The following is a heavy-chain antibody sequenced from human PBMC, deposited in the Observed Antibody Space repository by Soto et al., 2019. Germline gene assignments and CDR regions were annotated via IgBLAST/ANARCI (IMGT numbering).Heavy chain of an antibody. CDR3: ARWRGGTTVTTPARY. CDR1: GGSFSGYY. D-gene: IGHD4-17*01. V-gene: IGHV4-34*01. CDR2: INHSGST. J-gene: IGHJ4*02. Sequence: QVQLQQWGAGLLKPSETLSLTCAVYGGSFSGYYWSWIRQPPGKGLEWIGEINHSGSTNYNPSLKSRVTISVDTSKNQFSLKLSSVTAADTAVYYCARWRGGTTVTTPARYWGQGTLVTVSS.